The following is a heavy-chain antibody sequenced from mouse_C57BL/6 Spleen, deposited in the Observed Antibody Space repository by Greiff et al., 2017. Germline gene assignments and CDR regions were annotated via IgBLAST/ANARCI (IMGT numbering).Heavy chain of an antibody. CDR3: ARSGYYDYAMDY. D-gene: IGHD2-3*01. Sequence: EVKLMESGGGLVKPGGSLKLSCAASGFTFSDYGMHWVRQAPEKGLEWVAYISSGSSTIYYADTVKGRFTISRDNAKNTLFLQMTSLRSEDTAMYYCARSGYYDYAMDYWGQGTSVTVSS. J-gene: IGHJ4*01. V-gene: IGHV5-17*01. CDR2: ISSGSSTI. CDR1: GFTFSDYG.